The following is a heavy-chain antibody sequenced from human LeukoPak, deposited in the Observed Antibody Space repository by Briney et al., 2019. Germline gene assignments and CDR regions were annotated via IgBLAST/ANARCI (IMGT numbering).Heavy chain of an antibody. D-gene: IGHD2-8*01. V-gene: IGHV3-7*01. Sequence: PGGSLRLSCAASGFTFSSYWMSWVRQAPGKGLEWVANIKQDGSEKYYVDSAKGRFTISRDNAKNSLYLQMNSLRAEDTAVYYCARDRPIMLYYFDYWGQGTLVTVSS. J-gene: IGHJ4*02. CDR2: IKQDGSEK. CDR1: GFTFSSYW. CDR3: ARDRPIMLYYFDY.